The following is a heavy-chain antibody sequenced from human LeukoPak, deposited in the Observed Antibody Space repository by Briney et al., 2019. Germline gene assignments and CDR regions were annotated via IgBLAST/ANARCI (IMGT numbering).Heavy chain of an antibody. CDR1: EFIFSSYY. D-gene: IGHD5-18*01. Sequence: PGGSLRLSCAASEFIFSSYYMNWVRQAPGKGLEWVSAISSSGGSTYYADSVKGRFTISSDTSKNTLYLQMSSLRAEDTAVYYCAKSRGYSYGPFDYWGQGALVTVSS. CDR2: ISSSGGST. J-gene: IGHJ4*02. V-gene: IGHV3-23*01. CDR3: AKSRGYSYGPFDY.